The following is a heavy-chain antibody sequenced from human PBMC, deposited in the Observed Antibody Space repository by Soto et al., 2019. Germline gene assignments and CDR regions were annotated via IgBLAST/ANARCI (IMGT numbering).Heavy chain of an antibody. CDR1: GYTFTSYG. CDR3: ARIWNDRSWFDP. Sequence: ASVKVSCKASGYTFTSYGISWVRQAPGQGLEWMGWISAYNGNTNYAQKLQGRVTMTTDTSTSTAYMELRSLRSEDTAVYYCARIWNDRSWFDPWGQGTLVTVSS. J-gene: IGHJ5*02. V-gene: IGHV1-18*01. D-gene: IGHD1-1*01. CDR2: ISAYNGNT.